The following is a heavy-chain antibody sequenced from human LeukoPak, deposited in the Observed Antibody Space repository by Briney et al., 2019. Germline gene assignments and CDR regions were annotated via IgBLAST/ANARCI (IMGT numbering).Heavy chain of an antibody. V-gene: IGHV1-2*02. CDR2: LNPHIGGT. CDR1: GYTFTGYH. CDR3: ATLAVTTSY. Sequence: ASVKVSCKASGYTFTGYHIHWVRQAPGQGLEWMGWLNPHIGGTSYAQRFQGRVTMTRDTSISTAYMELSGLRSDDTAVYYCATLAVTTSYWGQGTLVTVSS. J-gene: IGHJ4*02. D-gene: IGHD4-17*01.